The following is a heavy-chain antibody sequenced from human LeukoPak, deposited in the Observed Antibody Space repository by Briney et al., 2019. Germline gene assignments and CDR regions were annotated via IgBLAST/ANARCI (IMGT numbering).Heavy chain of an antibody. Sequence: ASVKVSCKASGGTFSSYAISWVRQAPGQGLEWMGGIIPIFGTANYAQKFQGRVTITADESTSTAYMELSSLRSEDTAVYYCARPTPAPLKGDYYYYGMDVWGQGTTVTVSS. V-gene: IGHV1-69*13. J-gene: IGHJ6*02. CDR3: ARPTPAPLKGDYYYYGMDV. D-gene: IGHD2-15*01. CDR2: IIPIFGTA. CDR1: GGTFSSYA.